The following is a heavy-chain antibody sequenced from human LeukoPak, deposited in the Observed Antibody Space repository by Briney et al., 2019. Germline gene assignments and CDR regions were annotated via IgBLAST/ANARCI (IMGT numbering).Heavy chain of an antibody. Sequence: PGGSLRLSCAASGFTFSHYHMSWIRQAPGKGLEWISYITSSDSYTKYADSVQGRFTTSRDNAQNSLYLQMNSLRAEDTAVYCCARTSGSYSFDYWGQGTLVTVSS. CDR2: ITSSDSYT. CDR3: ARTSGSYSFDY. V-gene: IGHV3-11*06. CDR1: GFTFSHYH. D-gene: IGHD1-26*01. J-gene: IGHJ4*02.